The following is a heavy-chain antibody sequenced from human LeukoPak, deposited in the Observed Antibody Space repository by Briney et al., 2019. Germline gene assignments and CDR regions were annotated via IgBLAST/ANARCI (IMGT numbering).Heavy chain of an antibody. CDR1: GYTFTSYG. Sequence: ASVKVPCKASGYTFTSYGFSWVRQAPGQGLEWMGWISAYSGNTNFAQKLQGRVTMTTDTSTSTAYMGLRSLRSDDTAVYYCARGGWIPAVAGTKSPFDYWGQGTLVTVSS. CDR2: ISAYSGNT. V-gene: IGHV1-18*01. J-gene: IGHJ4*02. CDR3: ARGGWIPAVAGTKSPFDY. D-gene: IGHD6-19*01.